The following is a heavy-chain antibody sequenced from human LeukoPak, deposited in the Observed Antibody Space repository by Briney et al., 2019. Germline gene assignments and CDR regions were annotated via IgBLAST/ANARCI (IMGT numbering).Heavy chain of an antibody. J-gene: IGHJ6*03. CDR1: GFTFSSYE. D-gene: IGHD2-15*01. CDR3: ARVLSGGSWPNYYYYYMDV. CDR2: ISSSGSTI. V-gene: IGHV3-48*03. Sequence: GGSLRLSCAASGFTFSSYEMNWVRQAPGEGLEWVSYISSSGSTIYYADSVKGRFTISRDNAKNSLYLQMNSLRAEDTAVYYCARVLSGGSWPNYYYYYMDVWGKGTTVTISS.